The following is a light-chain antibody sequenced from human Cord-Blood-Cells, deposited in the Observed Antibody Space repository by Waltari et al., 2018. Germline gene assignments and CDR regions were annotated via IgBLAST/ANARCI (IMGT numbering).Light chain of an antibody. CDR3: CSYAGSSTWV. CDR1: SRVVGSYNL. Sequence: QSALTQPASVSGSPGQSITISCPGTSRVVGSYNLVSWYQQHPGKAPKLMIYEGSKRPSGVSNRFSGSKSGNTASLTISGLQAEDEADYYCCSYAGSSTWVFGGGTKLTVL. J-gene: IGLJ3*02. V-gene: IGLV2-23*01. CDR2: EGS.